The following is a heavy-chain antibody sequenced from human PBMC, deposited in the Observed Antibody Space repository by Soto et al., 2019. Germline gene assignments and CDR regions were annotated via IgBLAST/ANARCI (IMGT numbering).Heavy chain of an antibody. D-gene: IGHD6-19*01. CDR3: ASGGEGSIAVAG. CDR2: IYYTGRP. Sequence: QLQLQESGPGLVKPSETLSLTCTVSGGSISGSSYYWGWIRQPPGKGLEWIGAIYYTGRPYYKPSLKSRVTISVDTSKNQFSLKLNSVSAADTAVYYGASGGEGSIAVAGWGQGTLVTVSS. J-gene: IGHJ4*02. CDR1: GGSISGSSYY. V-gene: IGHV4-39*01.